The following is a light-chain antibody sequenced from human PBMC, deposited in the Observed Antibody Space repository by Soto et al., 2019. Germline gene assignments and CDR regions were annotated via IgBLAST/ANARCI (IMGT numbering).Light chain of an antibody. J-gene: IGKJ1*01. Sequence: VLTQSPGTLSLSPGERATLSCRASQSVSSSYLAWYQQKPGQAPRLLIYGASSRATGIPDRFSGSGSGTDFTLTISRLEPEDFAVYYCQQYGSSPPRTFGQGTKVDIK. CDR1: QSVSSSY. CDR3: QQYGSSPPRT. V-gene: IGKV3-20*01. CDR2: GAS.